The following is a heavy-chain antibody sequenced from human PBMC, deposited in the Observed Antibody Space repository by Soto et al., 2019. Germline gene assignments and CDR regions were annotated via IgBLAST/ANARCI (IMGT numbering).Heavy chain of an antibody. D-gene: IGHD3-3*01. J-gene: IGHJ6*04. V-gene: IGHV3-48*01. CDR3: TNDFWSAYYDAIDV. Sequence: GGSLRLSCAAAGFTFSSYSMNWVRQSPEIGQGWIAYMGSTSRLKYYADYVKGRFTNSRDNAKNTLCLQMNNLAAGDTAVYYCTNDFWSAYYDAIDVWGTGTTVTVAS. CDR2: MGSTSRLK. CDR1: GFTFSSYS.